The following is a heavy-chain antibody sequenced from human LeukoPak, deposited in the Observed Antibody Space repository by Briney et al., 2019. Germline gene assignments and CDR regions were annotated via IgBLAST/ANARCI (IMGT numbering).Heavy chain of an antibody. CDR2: INHSGST. D-gene: IGHD3-10*01. CDR3: ARDGDQGAFDI. Sequence: SETLSLTCAVYGGSFSGYYWSWIRQPPGKGLEWIGEINHSGSTNHNPSLKSRVTISVDTSKNQFSLKLSSVTAADTAVYYCARDGDQGAFDIWGQGTMVTVSS. CDR1: GGSFSGYY. V-gene: IGHV4-34*01. J-gene: IGHJ3*02.